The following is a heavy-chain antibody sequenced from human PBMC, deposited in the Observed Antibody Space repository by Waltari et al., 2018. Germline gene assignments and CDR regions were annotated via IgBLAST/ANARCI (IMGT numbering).Heavy chain of an antibody. CDR3: ASDDDYCSGTTCHRQDY. Sequence: VQLQESGPGLVKPSETLSLTCTVSGGSITSYYGNWIRQPAGKGLEWIGRIYPSGSTIYNPSLMSRVTVSVDTSKNQISLKLSSVTAADTAVYFCASDDDYCSGTTCHRQDYWGQGTRVTVSS. CDR1: GGSITSYY. V-gene: IGHV4-4*07. CDR2: IYPSGST. D-gene: IGHD2-15*01. J-gene: IGHJ4*02.